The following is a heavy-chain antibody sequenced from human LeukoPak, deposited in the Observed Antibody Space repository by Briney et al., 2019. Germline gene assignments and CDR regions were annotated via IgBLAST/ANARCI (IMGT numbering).Heavy chain of an antibody. Sequence: GGSLRLSCAASGFAFDDYGMSWVRQIPGKGLEWVSLINWNGGSTTYADSVKGRFTISRDNSKNTLYLQMNSLRPEDTAVYYCAKVNRGGYDSFDYWGQGTLVTVSS. CDR2: INWNGGST. CDR1: GFAFDDYG. J-gene: IGHJ4*02. V-gene: IGHV3-20*04. CDR3: AKVNRGGYDSFDY. D-gene: IGHD5-12*01.